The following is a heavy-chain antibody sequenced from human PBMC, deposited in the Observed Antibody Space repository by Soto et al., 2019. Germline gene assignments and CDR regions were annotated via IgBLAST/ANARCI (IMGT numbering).Heavy chain of an antibody. D-gene: IGHD3-3*01. V-gene: IGHV3-53*01. CDR2: IDTAGRA. Sequence: EVQLVESGGGLIQPGGSLRVSCAASEFTVSSNYMTWVRQAPGKGLEWVSVIDTAGRANYAESVKGRFTNSRDNSKNTLDLQMNSLRVEDTAVYYCARGATYYDFWSGHYTSYTYYGMDVWGQGPTVTVS. CDR1: EFTVSSNY. CDR3: ARGATYYDFWSGHYTSYTYYGMDV. J-gene: IGHJ6*02.